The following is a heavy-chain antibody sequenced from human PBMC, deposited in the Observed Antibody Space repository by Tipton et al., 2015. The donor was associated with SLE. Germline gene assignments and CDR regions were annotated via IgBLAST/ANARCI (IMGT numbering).Heavy chain of an antibody. V-gene: IGHV1-18*01. CDR1: GYTFTSYG. D-gene: IGHD2-15*01. CDR2: ISAYNGNT. J-gene: IGHJ5*02. CDR3: ARAKGFCSATSCPGYWFDP. Sequence: QLVQSGAEVKKPGASVNVSCKASGYTFTSYGISWVRQAPGQGLEWMGWISAYNGNTNYAQKLQGRVTMTTDTSTSTAYMELRSLRSDDTAVYYCARAKGFCSATSCPGYWFDPWGQGTLVTVSS.